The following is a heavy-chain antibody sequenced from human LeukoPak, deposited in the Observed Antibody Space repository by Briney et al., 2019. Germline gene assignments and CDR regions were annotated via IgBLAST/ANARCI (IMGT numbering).Heavy chain of an antibody. V-gene: IGHV4-38-2*02. CDR3: ARSMVARHDAFDI. CDR1: GYSISSGYY. J-gene: IGHJ3*02. CDR2: IYHSGST. D-gene: IGHD2-15*01. Sequence: SETLSLTCTVSGYSISSGYYWGWIRQPPGKGLEWIGSIYHSGSTYYNPSLKSRVTISVDTSKNQFSLKLSSVTAADTAVYYCARSMVARHDAFDIWGQGTMVTVSS.